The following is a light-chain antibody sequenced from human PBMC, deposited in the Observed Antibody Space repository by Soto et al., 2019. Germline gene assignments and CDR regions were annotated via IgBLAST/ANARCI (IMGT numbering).Light chain of an antibody. J-gene: IGLJ1*01. CDR2: DVS. CDR1: SSDVGGYNY. V-gene: IGLV2-14*01. Sequence: QSVLTQPASGSGVPGVALPISCTRTSSDVGGYNYVSWYQQHPGKAPKLMIYDVSNRPSGVSNRFSGSKSGNTASLTISGLQAEDEADYYCSSYTSSSTLYVFGTGTKVTVL. CDR3: SSYTSSSTLYV.